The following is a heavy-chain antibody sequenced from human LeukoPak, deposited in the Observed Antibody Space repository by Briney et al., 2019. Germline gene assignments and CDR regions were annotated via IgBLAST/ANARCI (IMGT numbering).Heavy chain of an antibody. CDR3: ARDTYPDAFDI. V-gene: IGHV1-69*05. CDR2: IIPIFGTA. D-gene: IGHD2-2*02. J-gene: IGHJ3*02. Sequence: ASVKVSCKASGYTFTGYYMHWVRQAPGQGLEWMGRIIPIFGTANYAQKFQGRVTITTDESTSTAYMELSSLRSEDTAVYYCARDTYPDAFDIWGQGTMVTVSS. CDR1: GYTFTGYY.